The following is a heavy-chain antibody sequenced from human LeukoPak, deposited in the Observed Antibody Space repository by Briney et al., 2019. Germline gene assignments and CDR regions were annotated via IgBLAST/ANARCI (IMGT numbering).Heavy chain of an antibody. CDR3: ARGGLHYDILTGSDWFDP. V-gene: IGHV1-46*01. J-gene: IGHJ5*02. CDR1: GYTFTNYY. CDR2: INPSGGST. Sequence: GASVKVSCKASGYTFTNYYMHWVRQAPGQGLEWMGIINPSGGSTSYAQKFQGRVTMTRDTSTSTVYMELSSLRSEDTAVYYCARGGLHYDILTGSDWFDPWGQGTLVTVSS. D-gene: IGHD3-9*01.